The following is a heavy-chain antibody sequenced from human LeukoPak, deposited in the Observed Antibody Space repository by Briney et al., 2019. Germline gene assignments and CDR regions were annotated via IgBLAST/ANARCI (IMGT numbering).Heavy chain of an antibody. CDR3: PRDTLGEGEDANYAVYYFDY. CDR1: GGSFSGYY. D-gene: IGHD4/OR15-4a*01. Sequence: ETLSLTCAVYGGSFSGYYWSWIRQPPGKVLEWVANIKQDGNEKYYADSVKGRFTISRDNGKNSLDLQMNSLRADDTAVYYCPRDTLGEGEDANYAVYYFDYWGQGTVVTVSS. V-gene: IGHV3-7*01. J-gene: IGHJ4*02. CDR2: IKQDGNEK.